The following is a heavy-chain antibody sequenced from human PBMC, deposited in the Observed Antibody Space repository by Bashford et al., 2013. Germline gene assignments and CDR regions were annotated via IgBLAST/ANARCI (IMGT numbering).Heavy chain of an antibody. V-gene: IGHV3-23*01. CDR3: AKDRDDYGDPDAFNI. Sequence: VRQAPGRGWSGSAISGSSGSTYYADSVKGRFTISRDNSKYTLYLQMNSLRAEDTAVYYCAKDRDDYGDPDAFNIWGQGTMVTVSS. CDR2: ISGSSGST. D-gene: IGHD4-17*01. J-gene: IGHJ3*02.